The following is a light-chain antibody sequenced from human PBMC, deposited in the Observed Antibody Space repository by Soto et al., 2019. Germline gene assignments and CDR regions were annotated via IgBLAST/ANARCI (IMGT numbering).Light chain of an antibody. Sequence: EIVLTQSPGTLSLSPGERATLSCRASQSVSSSYLAWYQQKPGQAPRLLIYGASNRATGIPDRFNGGGSGTDFTLTINRLEPEDFAVYYCQQYAGSPPLTFGGGSKVAI. CDR1: QSVSSSY. CDR3: QQYAGSPPLT. V-gene: IGKV3-20*01. J-gene: IGKJ4*01. CDR2: GAS.